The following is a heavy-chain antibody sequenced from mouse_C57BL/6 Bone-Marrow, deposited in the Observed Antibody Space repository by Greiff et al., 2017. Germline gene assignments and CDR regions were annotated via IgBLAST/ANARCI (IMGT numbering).Heavy chain of an antibody. CDR1: GFTFSYYG. J-gene: IGHJ1*03. Sequence: EVKVVESGGGLVQPGGSLKLSCAASGFTFSYYGMAWVRQAPRKGPEWVAFISNLAYSIYYADTVTGRFTISRENAKNTLYLEMSSLRSEDTAMYYCARMGGYFDVWGTGTTVTVSS. CDR2: ISNLAYSI. CDR3: ARMGGYFDV. V-gene: IGHV5-15*01.